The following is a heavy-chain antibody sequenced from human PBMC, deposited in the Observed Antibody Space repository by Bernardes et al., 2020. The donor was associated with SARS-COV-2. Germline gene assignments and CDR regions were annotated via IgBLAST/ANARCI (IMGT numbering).Heavy chain of an antibody. J-gene: IGHJ4*02. CDR3: ARGTISVNMILVVIGFTVYFDY. CDR1: GEAFSGYY. V-gene: IGHV4-34*01. CDR2: INHSGST. D-gene: IGHD3-22*01. Sequence: SETLSLTCAVHGEAFSGYYWCWICQSPGKGLEWIGEINHSGSTNSNPSLKSRVTLSVDTSKNQFSLNLRSLTAAATAVYYCARGTISVNMILVVIGFTVYFDYWGQGTLVTVST.